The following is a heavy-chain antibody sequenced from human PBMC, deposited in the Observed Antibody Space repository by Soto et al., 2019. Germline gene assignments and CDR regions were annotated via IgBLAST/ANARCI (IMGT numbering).Heavy chain of an antibody. J-gene: IGHJ6*02. CDR3: ARELDYGMDV. D-gene: IGHD1-1*01. V-gene: IGHV4-30-2*01. Sequence: SETLSLTCAVSGGSISSCGYSWSWIRHPPGKGLEWIGYIYHSGSTYYNPSLKSRVTISVDRSKNQFSLKLSSVTAADTAVYYCARELDYGMDVWGQGTTVTVSS. CDR2: IYHSGST. CDR1: GGSISSCGYS.